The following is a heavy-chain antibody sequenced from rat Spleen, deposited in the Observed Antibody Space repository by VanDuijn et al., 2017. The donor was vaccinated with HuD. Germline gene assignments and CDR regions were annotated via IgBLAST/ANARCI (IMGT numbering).Heavy chain of an antibody. V-gene: IGHV5-25*01. CDR2: ISYDAFIT. Sequence: EVQLVESGGGLVQPGRSMKLSCAASGLSFSNYDMAWVRQAPTKGLEWVASISYDAFITYYRDSVKGRFNISRDNAKSTLYLQMDSLRSEDTATYYCATNYFDGPFDYWGQGVMVTVSS. CDR1: GLSFSNYD. CDR3: ATNYFDGPFDY. J-gene: IGHJ2*01. D-gene: IGHD1-12*02.